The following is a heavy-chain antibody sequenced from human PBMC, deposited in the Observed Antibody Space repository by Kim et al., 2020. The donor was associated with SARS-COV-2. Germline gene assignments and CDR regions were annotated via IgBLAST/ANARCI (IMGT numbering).Heavy chain of an antibody. CDR1: GFTFSSYS. V-gene: IGHV3-21*01. CDR3: ATIAAASSQVYYYYGMDV. D-gene: IGHD6-13*01. Sequence: GGSLRLSCAASGFTFSSYSMNWVRQAPGKGLEWVSSISSSSSYIYYADSVKGRFTISRDNAKSSLYLQMNSLRAEDTAVYYCATIAAASSQVYYYYGMDVWGQGTPVTVSS. J-gene: IGHJ6*02. CDR2: ISSSSSYI.